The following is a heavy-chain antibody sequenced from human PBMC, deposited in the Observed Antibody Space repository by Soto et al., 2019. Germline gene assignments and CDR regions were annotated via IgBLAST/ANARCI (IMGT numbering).Heavy chain of an antibody. CDR2: ISGSGGSL. V-gene: IGHV3-48*02. D-gene: IGHD2-2*03. J-gene: IGHJ4*02. Sequence: PGGSLRLSCAASGAIFSGYGMHWVRQAPGKGLEWVSYISGSGGSLYYPDSVKGRFTISRDNAKNSLFLQMNSLRDEDTAVYYCARDMDVVVVPAGGLWGQTKTISAAGQFDYWGQGTLVTVSS. CDR3: ARDMDVVVVPAGGLWGQTKTISAAGQFDY. CDR1: GAIFSGYG.